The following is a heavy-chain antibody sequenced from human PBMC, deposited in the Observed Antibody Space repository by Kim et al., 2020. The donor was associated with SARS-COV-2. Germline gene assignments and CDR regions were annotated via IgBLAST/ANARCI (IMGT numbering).Heavy chain of an antibody. CDR2: ISYDGSNK. CDR3: AKDRYMVRGSEGHLFDY. D-gene: IGHD3-10*01. V-gene: IGHV3-30*18. J-gene: IGHJ4*02. Sequence: GGSLRLSCAASGFTFSSYGMHWVRQAPGKGLEWVAVISYDGSNKYYADSVKGRFTISRDNSKNTLYLQMNSLRAEDTAVYYCAKDRYMVRGSEGHLFDYWGQGTLVTVSS. CDR1: GFTFSSYG.